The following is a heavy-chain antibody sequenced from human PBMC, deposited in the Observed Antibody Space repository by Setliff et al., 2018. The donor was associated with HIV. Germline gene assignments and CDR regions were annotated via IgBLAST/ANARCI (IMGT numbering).Heavy chain of an antibody. V-gene: IGHV4-39*07. CDR2: IYYSGST. CDR3: ARGRGPGTLVHDY. CDR1: GGSISSSSYY. Sequence: SETLSLTCTVSGGSISSSSYYWGWIRQPPGKGLEWIGSIYYSGSTYYNPSLKSRVTISVDTSKNQFSLKLSSVTAADTAVYYCARGRGPGTLVHDYWGQGTLVTVSS. J-gene: IGHJ4*02. D-gene: IGHD1-1*01.